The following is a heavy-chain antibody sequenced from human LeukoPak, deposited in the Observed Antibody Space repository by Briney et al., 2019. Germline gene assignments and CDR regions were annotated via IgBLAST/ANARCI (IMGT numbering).Heavy chain of an antibody. J-gene: IGHJ6*02. V-gene: IGHV3-23*01. CDR1: GFTFSSYV. CDR3: VIPPQIYYYYNGMDV. CDR2: ISGSGGST. Sequence: GGSLRLSCAASGFTFSSYVMSWVRQAPGKGLEWVSAISGSGGSTHYADSVKGRFTISRDNSKNTLYLQMNNLRAEDTAVYYCVIPPQIYYYYNGMDVWGQGTTVTVSS.